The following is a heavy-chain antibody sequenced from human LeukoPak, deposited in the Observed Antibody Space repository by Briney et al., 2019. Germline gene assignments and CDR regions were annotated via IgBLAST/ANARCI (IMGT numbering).Heavy chain of an antibody. Sequence: GGSLRLSCAASGFTFSSYAMSWVRQAPGKGLEWVSAISGSGGSTYYADSVKGRFTISRDNSKNTLYLQMNSLRAEDTAVYYCAKDFPQHYYDSSGNYTLPYTFFDYWGQGTLVTVSS. V-gene: IGHV3-23*01. CDR2: ISGSGGST. J-gene: IGHJ4*02. CDR3: AKDFPQHYYDSSGNYTLPYTFFDY. CDR1: GFTFSSYA. D-gene: IGHD3-22*01.